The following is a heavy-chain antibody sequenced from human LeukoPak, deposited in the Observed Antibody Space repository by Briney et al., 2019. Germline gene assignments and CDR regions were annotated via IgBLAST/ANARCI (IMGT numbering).Heavy chain of an antibody. J-gene: IGHJ4*02. Sequence: SETLSLTCAVYGGSFRGFYWSWIRQPPGKGLEWIGEINHRGSTKYNPSLKSRVIISVDTSKNQFSLNLRSATAADTAVYYCARGDILTGYSYWGQGTLVTVSS. V-gene: IGHV4-34*01. D-gene: IGHD3-9*01. CDR2: INHRGST. CDR3: ARGDILTGYSY. CDR1: GGSFRGFY.